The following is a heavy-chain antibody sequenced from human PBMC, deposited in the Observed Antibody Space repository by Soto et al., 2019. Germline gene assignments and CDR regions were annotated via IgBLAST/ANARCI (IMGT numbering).Heavy chain of an antibody. CDR3: AKAATITTLYNFDF. D-gene: IGHD4-4*01. V-gene: IGHV3-23*01. Sequence: PGGSLRLSCAASGFTFSSFGMIWVRQAPGKGLEWVSLISDSGGSTYHADSVKGRFTISRDNSKNTLYLQMNSLRAEDTAVYYCAKAATITTLYNFDFWGQGTLVTVSS. J-gene: IGHJ4*02. CDR1: GFTFSSFG. CDR2: ISDSGGST.